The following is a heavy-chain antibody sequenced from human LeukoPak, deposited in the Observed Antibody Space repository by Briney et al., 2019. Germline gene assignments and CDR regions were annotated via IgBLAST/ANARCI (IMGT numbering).Heavy chain of an antibody. CDR1: GGSFSGYY. CDR3: VRQREGYFDL. V-gene: IGHV4-34*01. J-gene: IGHJ2*01. Sequence: SETLSLTCAVYGGSFSGYYWSWIRQPPGKGLEWIGEINHSGSTNYNPSLKSRVSISVVTSKNQFSLKLSSVTAADTAVYYCVRQREGYFDLWGRGTRVTVSS. CDR2: INHSGST.